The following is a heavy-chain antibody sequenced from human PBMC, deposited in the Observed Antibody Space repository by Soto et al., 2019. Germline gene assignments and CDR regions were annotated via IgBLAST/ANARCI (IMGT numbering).Heavy chain of an antibody. Sequence: SETLSLTCAVSGGSISSGDYYWSCIRQPPGKGLEWIGYIYYSGSTYYNPSLKSRVTISVDTSKNQFSLKLSSVTAADTAVYYCARAQGSGFLVSWGQGTLVTVSS. CDR3: ARAQGSGFLVS. J-gene: IGHJ4*02. D-gene: IGHD3-10*01. CDR1: GGSISSGDYY. CDR2: IYYSGST. V-gene: IGHV4-30-4*01.